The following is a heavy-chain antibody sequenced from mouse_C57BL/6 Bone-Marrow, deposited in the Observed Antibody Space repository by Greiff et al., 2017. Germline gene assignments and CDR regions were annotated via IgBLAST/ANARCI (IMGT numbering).Heavy chain of an antibody. CDR1: GYTFTSYW. J-gene: IGHJ3*01. V-gene: IGHV1-52*01. D-gene: IGHD2-3*01. Sequence: VQLQQPGAELVRPGSSVKLSCKASGYTFTSYWMHWVKQRPIQGLEWIGNIDPSDSETHYNQKFKDKATLTVDKSSSTAYMQLSSLTSEDSAVYYCARGTGLLLFAYWGQGTLVTVSA. CDR2: IDPSDSET. CDR3: ARGTGLLLFAY.